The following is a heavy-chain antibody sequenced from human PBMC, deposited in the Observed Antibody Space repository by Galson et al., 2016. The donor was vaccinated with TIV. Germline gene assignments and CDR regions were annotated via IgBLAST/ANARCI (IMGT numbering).Heavy chain of an antibody. CDR1: GGTFSSYV. V-gene: IGHV1-69*01. J-gene: IGHJ6*02. CDR2: IIPMFGTA. Sequence: CKASGGTFSSYVIKWVRQAPGQGLEWMGEIIPMFGTANYAQKFQGRVTITADESTSTAYMELSSLRSEDTAVYYCAKDRNTAFDTHYSYYGLDVWGQGSLVTVSS. D-gene: IGHD5-18*01. CDR3: AKDRNTAFDTHYSYYGLDV.